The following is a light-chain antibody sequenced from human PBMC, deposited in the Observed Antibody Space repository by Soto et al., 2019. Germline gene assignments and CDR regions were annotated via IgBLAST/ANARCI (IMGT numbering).Light chain of an antibody. CDR3: QQSYSTSVT. J-gene: IGKJ5*01. V-gene: IGKV1-39*01. CDR2: AAS. Sequence: DIQMTQSPSSLSASVGDRVTITCRASQIISNYLNWYQQKPGKAPKLLIYAASSLQSGVPSRFSGSGPGTDFALTISSLQPEDFATYYCQQSYSTSVTFGQGTRLEIK. CDR1: QIISNY.